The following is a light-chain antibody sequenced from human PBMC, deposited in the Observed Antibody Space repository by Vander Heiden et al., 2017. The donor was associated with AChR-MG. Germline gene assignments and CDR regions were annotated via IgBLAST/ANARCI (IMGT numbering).Light chain of an antibody. J-gene: IGKJ3*01. Sequence: DIKMTQSPPSLSASVGDRVTITCPSSQSISSYLNWYQQKPGKAPKLLIYAASSLQSGVPSRFSGSGSGTDFTLTISSLQPEDFATYYCQQSYSTLFTFGPGTKVDIK. CDR3: QQSYSTLFT. V-gene: IGKV1-39*01. CDR2: AAS. CDR1: QSISSY.